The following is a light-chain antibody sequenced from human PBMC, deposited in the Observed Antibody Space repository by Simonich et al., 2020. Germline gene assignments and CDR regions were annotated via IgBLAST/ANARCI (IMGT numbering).Light chain of an antibody. CDR2: WAS. J-gene: IGKJ2*01. V-gene: IGKV4-1*01. CDR3: QHYYSTPYT. CDR1: QSVLYSSNNKNY. Sequence: DIVMTQSPDSLAVSLGERATINCKSSQSVLYSSNNKNYLAWYQQKPGQTPKLLISWASTRESGVPDRFSGSGSGTDFTLTISSLQAEDVAVYYCQHYYSTPYTFGQGTKLEIK.